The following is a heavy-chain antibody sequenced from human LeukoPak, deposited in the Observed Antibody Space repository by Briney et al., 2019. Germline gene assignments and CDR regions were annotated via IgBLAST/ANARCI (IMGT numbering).Heavy chain of an antibody. CDR1: GYSFTNNY. CDR2: INPSGTDT. V-gene: IGHV1-46*01. Sequence: ASVKVSCKASGYSFTNNYMHWVRQAPGQGLEWMGLINPSGTDTLYAQTFQGRVTMTRDTSTRTVYVELSSLISEDTAVYYCARDLGMDSSPRLLGYHYYYGMDVWGQGTTVTVSS. J-gene: IGHJ6*02. CDR3: ARDLGMDSSPRLLGYHYYYGMDV. D-gene: IGHD6-13*01.